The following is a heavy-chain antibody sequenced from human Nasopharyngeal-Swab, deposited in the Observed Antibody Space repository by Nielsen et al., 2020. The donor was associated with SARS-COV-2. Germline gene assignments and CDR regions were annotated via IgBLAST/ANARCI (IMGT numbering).Heavy chain of an antibody. CDR3: ARVGGDYYYYYMDV. CDR2: INQSGIT. CDR1: GGSFSGYY. V-gene: IGHV4-34*01. D-gene: IGHD4-17*01. J-gene: IGHJ6*03. Sequence: SETLSLTCAVYGGSFSGYYWSWIRQPPGKGLEWIGEINQSGITSYNPSLKTRVTISVDTSKTQFSLKLSSVTAADTAVYFCARVGGDYYYYYMDVWGKGTPVTVSS.